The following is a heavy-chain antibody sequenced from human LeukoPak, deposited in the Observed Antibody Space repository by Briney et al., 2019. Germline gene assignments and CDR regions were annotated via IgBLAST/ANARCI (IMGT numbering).Heavy chain of an antibody. CDR3: ARDLGSYMDV. CDR1: GGSISSSYC. CDR2: IYYSGST. J-gene: IGHJ6*03. Sequence: SETLSLTCTVSGGSISSSYCWGWIRQPPGKGLEWIGTIYYSGSTYYNPSLKSRVTISVDRSKNQFSLKLSSVTAADTAVYYCARDLGSYMDVWGKGTTVTVSS. D-gene: IGHD1-26*01. V-gene: IGHV4-39*07.